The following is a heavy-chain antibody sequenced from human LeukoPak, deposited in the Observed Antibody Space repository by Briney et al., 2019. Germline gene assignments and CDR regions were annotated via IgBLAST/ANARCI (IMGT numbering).Heavy chain of an antibody. CDR3: ARGQLLYHYGMDV. J-gene: IGHJ6*02. D-gene: IGHD3-10*01. CDR1: GFTVSSNY. Sequence: GGSLRLSCAAFGFTVSSNYMSWVRQAPGKGLEWVSVIYSGGSTYYADSVKGRFTISRDNSKNTLYLQMNSLRAEDTAVYYCARGQLLYHYGMDVWGQGTTVTVSS. CDR2: IYSGGST. V-gene: IGHV3-53*01.